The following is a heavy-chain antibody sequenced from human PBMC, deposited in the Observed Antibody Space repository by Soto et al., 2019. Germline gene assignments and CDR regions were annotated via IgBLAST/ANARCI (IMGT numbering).Heavy chain of an antibody. CDR2: LNPHSGAT. J-gene: IGHJ3*02. V-gene: IGHV1-2*04. Sequence: ASVKVSCKASGYTFTVYYAHWVRQAPGQGLEWMGWLNPHSGATNYAQKFQGWVTMTRDTSISTAYMELTRLRSDDTAVYYCARDARDSKVTPPVLDIWGQGTMVTVSS. D-gene: IGHD2-21*02. CDR3: ARDARDSKVTPPVLDI. CDR1: GYTFTVYY.